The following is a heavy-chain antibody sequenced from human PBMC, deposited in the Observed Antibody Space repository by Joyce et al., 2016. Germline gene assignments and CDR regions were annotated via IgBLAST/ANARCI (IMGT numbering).Heavy chain of an antibody. CDR2: IYDTAKT. V-gene: IGHV4-31*03. CDR3: ARQVIDGYNRGLDY. Sequence: QVQLQESGPGLVKPSQTLSLTCLVSGDSISSGGNYWTWIRQDPGKGLEWIGHIYDTAKTNYNPSLKSRVTISGDASKNQFSLNLSSVTAADTAGYYCARQVIDGYNRGLDYWGQGTVVTVSS. J-gene: IGHJ4*02. D-gene: IGHD5-24*01. CDR1: GDSISSGGNY.